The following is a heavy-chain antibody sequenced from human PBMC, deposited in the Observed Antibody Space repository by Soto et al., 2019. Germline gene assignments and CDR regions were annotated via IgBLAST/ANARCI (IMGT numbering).Heavy chain of an antibody. J-gene: IGHJ4*02. CDR3: AKDFFPYCSGGSCYSYFDY. D-gene: IGHD2-15*01. CDR2: ISYDGSNK. CDR1: GFTFSSYG. V-gene: IGHV3-30*18. Sequence: GGSLRLSCAASGFTFSSYGMHWVRQAPGKGLEWVAVISYDGSNKYYADSVKGRFTISRDNSKNTLYLQMNSLRAEDTAVYYCAKDFFPYCSGGSCYSYFDYWGQGPLVTVSS.